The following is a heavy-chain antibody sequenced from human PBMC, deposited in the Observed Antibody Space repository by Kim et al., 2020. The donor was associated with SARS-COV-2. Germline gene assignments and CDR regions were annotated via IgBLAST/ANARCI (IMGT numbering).Heavy chain of an antibody. D-gene: IGHD3-22*01. CDR3: ARDSSGYGNWFGP. CDR1: GYTFTGHY. CDR2: INPNSGGT. J-gene: IGHJ5*02. V-gene: IGHV1-2*06. Sequence: ASVKVSCKASGYTFTGHYMHWVRQAPGQGLEWMGRINPNSGGTNYAQKFQGRVTMTRDTSISTAYMELSRLRSDDTAVYYCARDSSGYGNWFGPWCQGTLVTVS.